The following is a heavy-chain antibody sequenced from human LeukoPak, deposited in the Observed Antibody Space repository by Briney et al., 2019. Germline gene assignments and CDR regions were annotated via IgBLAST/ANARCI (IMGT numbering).Heavy chain of an antibody. CDR2: ISSSSSYI. D-gene: IGHD6-19*01. Sequence: GGSLRLSCAASGFTFSSHGMNWVRQAPGKGLEWVSSISSSSSYIYYADSVKGRFTISRDNAKNSLYLQMSSLRAEDTAVYYCARVQRGIAVALDYWGQGTLATVSS. CDR1: GFTFSSHG. CDR3: ARVQRGIAVALDY. V-gene: IGHV3-21*01. J-gene: IGHJ4*02.